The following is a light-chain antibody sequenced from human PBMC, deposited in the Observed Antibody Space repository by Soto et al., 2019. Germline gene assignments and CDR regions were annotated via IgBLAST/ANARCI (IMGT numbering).Light chain of an antibody. J-gene: IGLJ2*01. CDR1: SSDIGAYNF. CDR2: GVS. CDR3: SSYAGSNNYVV. V-gene: IGLV2-8*01. Sequence: HSALTQPPSASGSPGQSVSISCTGTSSDIGAYNFVSWYQQHPGKAPRLMIYGVSKRPSGVPDRFSGSKSGNTASLTVSGLQAEDEAEYYCSSYAGSNNYVVFGGGTKLTVL.